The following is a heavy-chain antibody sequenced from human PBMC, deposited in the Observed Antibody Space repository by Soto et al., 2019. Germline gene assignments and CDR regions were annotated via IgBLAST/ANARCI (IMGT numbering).Heavy chain of an antibody. J-gene: IGHJ3*02. V-gene: IGHV4-31*03. CDR1: GGSISSGTYY. D-gene: IGHD3-22*01. CDR3: ARDTMIMALDAFDI. CDR2: IYYSGST. Sequence: SETLSLTCTVSGGSISSGTYYWTWIRHHPGKGLEWIGYIYYSGSTSYNPSLKSRVSISVDTSKNQFSLKLSSVTAADTAVYYCARDTMIMALDAFDIWGQGTMVTVSS.